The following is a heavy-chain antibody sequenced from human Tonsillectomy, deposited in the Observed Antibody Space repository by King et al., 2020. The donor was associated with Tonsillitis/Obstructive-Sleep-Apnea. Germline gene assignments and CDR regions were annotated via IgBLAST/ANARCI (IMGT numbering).Heavy chain of an antibody. J-gene: IGHJ4*02. CDR1: GGSSSGYY. V-gene: IGHV4-34*01. Sequence: VQLQQWGAGLSKPSETLSLTCAVYGGSSSGYYWSWIRQPPGKGLEWIGEINHSGSTNYNPSLKSRVTISVDTSKNQFSLRLNSVTAADTAVYYCARVLGNGNCHGGCRPFDYWGQGTLVTVSS. CDR2: INHSGST. D-gene: IGHD2-15*01. CDR3: ARVLGNGNCHGGCRPFDY.